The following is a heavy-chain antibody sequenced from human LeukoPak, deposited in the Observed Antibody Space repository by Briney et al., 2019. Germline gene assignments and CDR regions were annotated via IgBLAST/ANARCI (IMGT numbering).Heavy chain of an antibody. CDR3: AKDLRLGVVVAAPGTFDI. CDR2: IGADGGTQ. D-gene: IGHD2-15*01. Sequence: GGSLRLSCTSSGVAFYTFGAHWVRQAPGKGLDWLAFIGADGGTQYYANAVKGRFSISRDNSKNTLYLQMNSLRAEDTAVYYCAKDLRLGVVVAAPGTFDIWGQGTMVTVSS. CDR1: GVAFYTFG. J-gene: IGHJ3*02. V-gene: IGHV3-30*02.